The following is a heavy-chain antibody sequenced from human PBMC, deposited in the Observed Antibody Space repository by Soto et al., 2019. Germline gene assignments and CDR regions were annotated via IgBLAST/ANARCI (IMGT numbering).Heavy chain of an antibody. Sequence: EVQLVESGGGLVQPGGSLRLSCAASGFTFSSYSMNWVRQAPGKGLEWGSYISSSSSTIYYADSVKGRFTLSRDNSKNSLYLQMNSLRDEDTAVYYCAGWYYDFWSGYYGYGMDVWGQGTTVTVSS. CDR1: GFTFSSYS. V-gene: IGHV3-48*02. D-gene: IGHD3-3*01. CDR3: AGWYYDFWSGYYGYGMDV. CDR2: ISSSSSTI. J-gene: IGHJ6*02.